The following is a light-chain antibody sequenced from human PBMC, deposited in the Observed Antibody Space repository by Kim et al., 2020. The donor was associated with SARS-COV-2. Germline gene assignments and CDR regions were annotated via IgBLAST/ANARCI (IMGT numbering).Light chain of an antibody. CDR3: QQYNSYWT. J-gene: IGKJ1*01. V-gene: IGKV1-5*03. Sequence: SASVGTRFTITCRSSQSISNLLAWYQQKPGKAPKLLIYKASTLESWVPSRFSGSGSGTEFTLTINSLQPDDFATYYCQQYNSYWTFGQGTKVDIK. CDR1: QSISNL. CDR2: KAS.